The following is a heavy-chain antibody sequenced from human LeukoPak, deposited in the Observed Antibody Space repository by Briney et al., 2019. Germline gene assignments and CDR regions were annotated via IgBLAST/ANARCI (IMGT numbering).Heavy chain of an antibody. V-gene: IGHV3-53*01. D-gene: IGHD6-19*01. Sequence: PGGSLRLSCAAPGFTVSSNYMSWVRQAPGKGLEWVSVIYSGGSTYYADSVKGRFTISRDNSKNTLYLQMNSLRAEDTAVYYCARPLYSSGWSFDYWGQGTLVTVSA. CDR3: ARPLYSSGWSFDY. CDR1: GFTVSSNY. J-gene: IGHJ4*02. CDR2: IYSGGST.